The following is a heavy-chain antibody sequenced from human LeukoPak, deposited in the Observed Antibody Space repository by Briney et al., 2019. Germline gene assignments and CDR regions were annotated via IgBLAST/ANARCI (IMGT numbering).Heavy chain of an antibody. CDR1: GFTFTNYW. J-gene: IGHJ5*02. Sequence: GGSLRLSCAVSGFTFTNYWMSWARQSPGKGLEWVANIYLDGSRAYYVDSVKGRFTISTDNSRNTLYLQMNSLRTEDTALYYCAKGLQRESRLDAWGLGTLVTVSS. V-gene: IGHV3-7*03. CDR2: IYLDGSRA. CDR3: AKGLQRESRLDA. D-gene: IGHD1-1*01.